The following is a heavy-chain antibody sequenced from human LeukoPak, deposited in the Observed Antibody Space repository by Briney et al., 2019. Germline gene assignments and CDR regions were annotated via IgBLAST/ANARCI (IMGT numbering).Heavy chain of an antibody. CDR3: ATVGRAARPGY. CDR1: GFTFSSYE. V-gene: IGHV3-48*03. Sequence: PGGSLRLSCAASGFTFSSYEMNWVRQAPGKGLEWFSDISYSGSPIYYADSVKGRFTISRDNAKNSLYLQMNSLRAEDTAVYYCATVGRAARPGYWGQGTLVTVSS. D-gene: IGHD6-6*01. J-gene: IGHJ4*02. CDR2: ISYSGSPI.